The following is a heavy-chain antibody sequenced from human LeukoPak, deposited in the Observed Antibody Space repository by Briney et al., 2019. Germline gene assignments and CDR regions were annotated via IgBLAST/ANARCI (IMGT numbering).Heavy chain of an antibody. CDR1: GGSISSYY. D-gene: IGHD3-16*01. Sequence: VKPSETLSLTCTVSGGSISSYYWSWIRQPAGKGLEWIGRIYTSGSTNYNPSLKSLVTMSVDTSKNQFSLKLSSVTAEATVVYYCERDLIGTHYFDYWGQGTLVTVSS. CDR3: ERDLIGTHYFDY. V-gene: IGHV4-4*07. CDR2: IYTSGST. J-gene: IGHJ4*02.